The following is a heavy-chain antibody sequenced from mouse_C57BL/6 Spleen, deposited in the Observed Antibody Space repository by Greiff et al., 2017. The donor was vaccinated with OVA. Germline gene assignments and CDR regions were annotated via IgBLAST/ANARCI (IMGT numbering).Heavy chain of an antibody. CDR2: ISYSGST. V-gene: IGHV3-8*01. D-gene: IGHD1-1*01. CDR1: GYSITSDY. CDR3: ARSYGSSWYFDV. J-gene: IGHJ1*03. Sequence: VQLQQSGPGLAKPSQTLSLTCSVTGYSITSDYWNWIRTFPGNKLEYMGYISYSGSTYYNPSLKSRISITRDTSKNQYYLQLNSVTTEDTATYYCARSYGSSWYFDVWGTGTTVTVSS.